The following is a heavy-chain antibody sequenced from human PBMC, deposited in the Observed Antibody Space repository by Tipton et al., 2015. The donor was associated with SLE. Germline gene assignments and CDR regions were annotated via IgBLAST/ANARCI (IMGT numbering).Heavy chain of an antibody. J-gene: IGHJ4*02. CDR2: ISASGRTT. CDR3: AKDPFPSELWLYRATFNS. D-gene: IGHD5-18*01. CDR1: GFTFSSYA. Sequence: SLRLSCAAPGFTFSSYAMSWVRQAPGKGLEWVSFISASGRTTYCADSVKGRFTISRDDSKNTVYLQMNSLRVEDTAVYYCAKDPFPSELWLYRATFNSWGQGTLVTVSS. V-gene: IGHV3-23*01.